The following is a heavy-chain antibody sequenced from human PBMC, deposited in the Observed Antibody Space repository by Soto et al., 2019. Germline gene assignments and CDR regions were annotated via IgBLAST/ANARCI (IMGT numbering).Heavy chain of an antibody. Sequence: EVQLLESGGDLVQPGGSLRLSCAASGFTFSTYALSWVRQAPGKGLEWVSAITGNGGSTYYADPVRGRFTISRDNSKNTLYLQMSSLRAEDTAVYYCAKNSAATIRVGYDYWGQGTLVTVSS. V-gene: IGHV3-23*01. D-gene: IGHD5-12*01. CDR3: AKNSAATIRVGYDY. CDR1: GFTFSTYA. J-gene: IGHJ4*02. CDR2: ITGNGGST.